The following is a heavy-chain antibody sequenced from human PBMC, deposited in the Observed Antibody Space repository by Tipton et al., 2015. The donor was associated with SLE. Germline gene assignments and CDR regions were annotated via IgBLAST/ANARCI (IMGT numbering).Heavy chain of an antibody. D-gene: IGHD1-26*01. Sequence: TLSLTCSVTGASISSGGYYWSWLRQHTGKGLEWIAYIYDSENTLYNPSLKSRVTISVDTSKNQFSLNLNSVTAADTALYYCAVGPSYYYHYIDVWANGTAVTVSS. V-gene: IGHV4-31*03. CDR2: IYDSENT. CDR3: AVGPSYYYHYIDV. CDR1: GASISSGGYY. J-gene: IGHJ6*03.